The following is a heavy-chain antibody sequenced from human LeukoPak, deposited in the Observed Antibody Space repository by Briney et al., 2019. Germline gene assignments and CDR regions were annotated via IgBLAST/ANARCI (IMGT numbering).Heavy chain of an antibody. Sequence: ASVKVSCKASGYTFTSYGISWVRQAPGQGLEWMGWISAYNGNTNYAQKLQGRVTMTTDTSTSTAYMELRSLRSDDTAVYYCARSGGQNYYDSSGYYKGLYPADCWGQGTLVTVSS. V-gene: IGHV1-18*01. CDR1: GYTFTSYG. CDR2: ISAYNGNT. J-gene: IGHJ4*02. CDR3: ARSGGQNYYDSSGYYKGLYPADC. D-gene: IGHD3-22*01.